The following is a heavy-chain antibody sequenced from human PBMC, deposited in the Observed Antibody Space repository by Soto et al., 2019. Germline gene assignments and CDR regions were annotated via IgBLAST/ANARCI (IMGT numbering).Heavy chain of an antibody. CDR2: IIPIFGTA. D-gene: IGHD5-18*01. J-gene: IGHJ6*02. V-gene: IGHV1-69*06. CDR3: ASAGAMGLIYYYSGMDV. CDR1: GGTFSSYA. Sequence: QVQLVQSGAEVKKPGSSVKVSCKASGGTFSSYAISWVRQAPGQGLEWMGGIIPIFGTANYAQKFQGRVTITADKPTSTAYMELSSLRSEDTAVYYRASAGAMGLIYYYSGMDVWGQGTTVTVSS.